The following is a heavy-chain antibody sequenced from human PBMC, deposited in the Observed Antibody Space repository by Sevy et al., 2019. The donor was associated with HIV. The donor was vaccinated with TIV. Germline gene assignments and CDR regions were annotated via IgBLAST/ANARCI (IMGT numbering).Heavy chain of an antibody. J-gene: IGHJ5*02. CDR2: IYTSGST. CDR3: AREFIAVAEANWFDP. CDR1: GGSISSGSYY. Sequence: TLSLTCTVSGGSISSGSYYWSWIRQPAGKGLEWIGRIYTSGSTNYNPSLKSRVTISVDTSKNQFSLKLSSVTAADTAVYYCAREFIAVAEANWFDPWGQGTLVTVSS. V-gene: IGHV4-61*02. D-gene: IGHD6-19*01.